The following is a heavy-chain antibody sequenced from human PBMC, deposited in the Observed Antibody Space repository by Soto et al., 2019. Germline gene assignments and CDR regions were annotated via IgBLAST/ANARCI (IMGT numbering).Heavy chain of an antibody. J-gene: IGHJ4*02. CDR2: ISGSGGST. CDR3: AKDRVSSQEYGGTTVTGFDY. V-gene: IGHV3-23*01. Sequence: GGSLRLSCAASGFTFSSYAMSWVRQAPGKGLEWVSAISGSGGSTYYADSVKGRFTISRDNSKNTLYLQMNSLRAEDTAVYYCAKDRVSSQEYGGTTVTGFDYWGQGTLVTVSS. CDR1: GFTFSSYA. D-gene: IGHD4-17*01.